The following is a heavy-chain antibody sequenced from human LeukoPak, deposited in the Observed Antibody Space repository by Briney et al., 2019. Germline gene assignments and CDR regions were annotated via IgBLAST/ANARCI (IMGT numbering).Heavy chain of an antibody. J-gene: IGHJ4*02. Sequence: ASVNVSCKASGYTFTSYGISWVRQAPGQGLEWMGWISAYNGNTNYAQKLQGRVTMTTDTSTSTAYMELRGLRSDDTAVYYCARGSTARYYFDRSGYYRGAFDYWGQGTLVTVSS. CDR3: ARGSTARYYFDRSGYYRGAFDY. V-gene: IGHV1-18*01. CDR2: ISAYNGNT. D-gene: IGHD3-22*01. CDR1: GYTFTSYG.